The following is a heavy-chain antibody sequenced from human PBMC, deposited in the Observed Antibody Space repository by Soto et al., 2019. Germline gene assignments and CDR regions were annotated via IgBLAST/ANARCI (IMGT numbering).Heavy chain of an antibody. CDR3: ARDLYDSSGYYYQESGDY. CDR1: GYTFTSYG. J-gene: IGHJ4*02. Sequence: QVQLVQSGAEVKKPGASVKVSCKASGYTFTSYGISWVRQAPGQGLEWMGGISAYNGNTNYAQKLQGRVTMTTDTSTRTDYMELRRLRSDDTSVYYCARDLYDSSGYYYQESGDYWGQGTLVTVSS. V-gene: IGHV1-18*01. CDR2: ISAYNGNT. D-gene: IGHD3-22*01.